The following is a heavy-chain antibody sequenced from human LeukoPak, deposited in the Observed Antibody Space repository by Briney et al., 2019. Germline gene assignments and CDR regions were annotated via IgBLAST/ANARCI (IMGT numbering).Heavy chain of an antibody. V-gene: IGHV6-1*01. CDR1: GDIVSSNSVT. D-gene: IGHD2-2*01. J-gene: IGHJ5*02. Sequence: AHTLSLTCAISGDIVSSNSVTWKWSRQSPSRGLDWLGRTSYRSTWYNDYAVSVRGRITVTPDTSTNQFSLHLNSVTPEDTAVYYCARRLTQYDCFDPWGQGILVTVSS. CDR3: ARRLTQYDCFDP. CDR2: TSYRSTWYN.